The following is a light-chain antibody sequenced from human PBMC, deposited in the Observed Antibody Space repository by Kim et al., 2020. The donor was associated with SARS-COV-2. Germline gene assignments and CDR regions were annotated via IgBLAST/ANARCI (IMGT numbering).Light chain of an antibody. V-gene: IGLV3-1*01. Sequence: SYELTQPPSVSVSPGQTVTITCSGDKLGDKYSSWYQQQPGQAPVLVIYQDTKRPSGIPERFVGSNSGNTATLTISGAQAMDEADYYCQAWDNTWVFGGGDPADRP. CDR1: KLGDKY. J-gene: IGLJ3*02. CDR2: QDT. CDR3: QAWDNTWV.